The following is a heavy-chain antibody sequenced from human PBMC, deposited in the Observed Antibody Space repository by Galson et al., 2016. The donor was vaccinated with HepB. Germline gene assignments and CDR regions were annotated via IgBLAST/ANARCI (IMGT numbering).Heavy chain of an antibody. D-gene: IGHD3-3*01. Sequence: SLRLSCAASGFIFSTYSMNWVRQAPGKGLGWVSSISSGSAYRYYADSVKGRFTISRDNAKKSLYLQMNSLRDEDTAVYYCARDAWSGYYARDAFDIWGQGTMVTVSS. CDR3: ARDAWSGYYARDAFDI. V-gene: IGHV3-21*01. J-gene: IGHJ3*02. CDR2: ISSGSAYR. CDR1: GFIFSTYS.